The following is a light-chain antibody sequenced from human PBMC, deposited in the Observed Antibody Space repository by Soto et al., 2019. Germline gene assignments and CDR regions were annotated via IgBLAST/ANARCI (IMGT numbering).Light chain of an antibody. CDR3: QQSYSNPPT. CDR2: AAS. CDR1: QSISNH. J-gene: IGKJ1*01. Sequence: DIQMTQSPSSLSASVEDRVIITCRASQSISNHLNWYQQKPGKAPKLLIFAASSLQSGVPSRFSGSRSGTDFTLTISSLQPEDFATYYCQQSYSNPPTFGQGTKVDIK. V-gene: IGKV1-39*01.